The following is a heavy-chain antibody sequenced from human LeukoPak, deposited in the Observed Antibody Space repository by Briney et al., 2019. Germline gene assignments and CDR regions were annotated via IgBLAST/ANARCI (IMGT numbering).Heavy chain of an antibody. D-gene: IGHD4-17*01. Sequence: GASAKVSCKASGYTFTSYYMHWVRQAPGQGLEWMGIINPSGGTTSYAQKFQGRVTMTRDTSTSTVYMELSSLRSEDTAVYYCAGSHDYGDYPDYWGQGTLVTVSS. V-gene: IGHV1-46*01. J-gene: IGHJ4*02. CDR1: GYTFTSYY. CDR3: AGSHDYGDYPDY. CDR2: INPSGGTT.